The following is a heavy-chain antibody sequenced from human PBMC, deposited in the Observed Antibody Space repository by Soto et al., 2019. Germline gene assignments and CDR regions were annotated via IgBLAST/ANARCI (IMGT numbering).Heavy chain of an antibody. D-gene: IGHD3-10*01. V-gene: IGHV3-23*01. Sequence: EVLLLESGGDSVQPGGSLRLSCVASGFTFSDYVMSWVRQVPGKGLEWVSSISDGGERTDYRDSVRGRFTISRDNARFTLQLQVNSLRVDDTATYFCARDRSTEFGLDVWGQGTTVTVSS. CDR1: GFTFSDYV. CDR3: ARDRSTEFGLDV. CDR2: ISDGGERT. J-gene: IGHJ6*02.